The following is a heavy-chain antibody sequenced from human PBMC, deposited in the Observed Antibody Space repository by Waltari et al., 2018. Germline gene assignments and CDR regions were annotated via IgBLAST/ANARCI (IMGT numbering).Heavy chain of an antibody. D-gene: IGHD1-26*01. CDR2: VSHGGNT. Sequence: HVHLQQWGAGLLKPSEHLSLTCGVYGGPISGHYWSWIRKSPERGLEWIGEVSHGGNTTYNPSLSGRATISVDTSRSQVSLKLHSVTAADTAVYYCAKTLLLSLYALDVWGQGTTVIVSS. CDR3: AKTLLLSLYALDV. CDR1: GGPISGHY. J-gene: IGHJ6*01. V-gene: IGHV4-34*02.